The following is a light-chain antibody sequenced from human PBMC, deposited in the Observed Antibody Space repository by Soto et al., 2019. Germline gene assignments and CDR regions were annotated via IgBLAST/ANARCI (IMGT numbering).Light chain of an antibody. CDR2: GAS. V-gene: IGKV3-20*01. CDR3: QQYGSSPPAT. Sequence: EIVLTQSPGTLSLSPGERATLPCRASQSVSSPYLAWYQQKPGQAPRLLLYGASSRATGIPDRFSGSGSGTDFTLTISRLEPEDFAVYYCQQYGSSPPATFGQGTRLEIK. J-gene: IGKJ5*01. CDR1: QSVSSPY.